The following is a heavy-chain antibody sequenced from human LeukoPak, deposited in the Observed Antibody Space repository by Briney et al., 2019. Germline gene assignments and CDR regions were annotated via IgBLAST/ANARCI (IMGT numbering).Heavy chain of an antibody. J-gene: IGHJ4*02. V-gene: IGHV4-34*01. D-gene: IGHD3-9*01. CDR2: INHSGST. CDR1: GGSFSGYY. CDR3: ARGYDILTGPNY. Sequence: SETLSLTCAVYGGSFSGYYWSWIRQPPGKGLEWIGEINHSGSTNYNPSLKTRVTISVDTSKNQFFLKLSSVTAADTAVYYCARGYDILTGPNYWGQGTLVTVSS.